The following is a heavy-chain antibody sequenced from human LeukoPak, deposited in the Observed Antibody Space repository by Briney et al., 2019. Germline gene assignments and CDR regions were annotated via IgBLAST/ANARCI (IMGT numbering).Heavy chain of an antibody. D-gene: IGHD2/OR15-2a*01. J-gene: IGHJ6*02. CDR1: GGSFNDYY. V-gene: IGHV4-34*01. Sequence: PSETLSLTCAVLGGSFNDYYRSWIRQSPGKGLEWIGEINHSGSTNYNPSLKSRLTILVDTSKNQFSLRLSSVTAADTAMYYCALIVRGGLDVWGQGTTVTVSS. CDR2: INHSGST. CDR3: ALIVRGGLDV.